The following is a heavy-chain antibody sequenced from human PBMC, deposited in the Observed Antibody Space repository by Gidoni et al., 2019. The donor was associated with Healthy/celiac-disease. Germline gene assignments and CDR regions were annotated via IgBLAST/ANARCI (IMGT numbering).Heavy chain of an antibody. D-gene: IGHD6-13*01. CDR1: GFTFSSYG. V-gene: IGHV3-30*18. CDR2: ISYDGSNK. CDR3: AKGLHSSSWYTPQDYYYFYGMDV. J-gene: IGHJ6*02. Sequence: VESVGGVVQPGSFLRLSCAASGFTFSSYGMPWVRQAPGKWLEWVAVISYDGSNKYYADAVKGRVTISRDNSKNTLYLQMNSLRAEDTAVYYCAKGLHSSSWYTPQDYYYFYGMDVWGQGTTVTVSS.